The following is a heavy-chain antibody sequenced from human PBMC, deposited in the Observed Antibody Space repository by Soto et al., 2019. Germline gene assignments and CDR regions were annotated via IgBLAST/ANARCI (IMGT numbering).Heavy chain of an antibody. CDR2: INPNSGAT. CDR1: GYTFTGYN. D-gene: IGHD6-19*01. CDR3: ARVRVASGWYNSPDY. Sequence: QVQLEQSGAEVKKPGASVKVSCKASGYTFTGYNMHWVRQAPGQGLEWMGWINPNSGATDFAQKFQGRVTMTRDTSISTAYMELSRLRSDDTAMYYCARVRVASGWYNSPDYWGQGTLVTVSS. V-gene: IGHV1-2*02. J-gene: IGHJ4*02.